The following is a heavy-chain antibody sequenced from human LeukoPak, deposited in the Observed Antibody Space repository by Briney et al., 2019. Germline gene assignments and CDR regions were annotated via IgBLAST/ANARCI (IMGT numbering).Heavy chain of an antibody. D-gene: IGHD3-16*01. CDR3: ARARWGSNYFDS. CDR1: GGSISNNY. J-gene: IGHJ4*01. CDR2: IYYTGTT. V-gene: IGHV4-59*01. Sequence: PSETLSLTCTVSGGSISNNYWSWIRQPPGKGLGWIGYIYYTGTTNYNPSLKSRVTISVDTSKNQFSLKVYSVTAADTATYFCARARWGSNYFDSWGHGTLVTVSA.